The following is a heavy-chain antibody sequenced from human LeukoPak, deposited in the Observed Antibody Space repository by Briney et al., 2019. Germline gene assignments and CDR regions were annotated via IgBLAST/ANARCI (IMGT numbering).Heavy chain of an antibody. D-gene: IGHD3-22*01. J-gene: IGHJ4*02. Sequence: PSETLSLTCTVSGGSISSYYWSWIRQPPGKGLEWIGYIYYSGSTNYNPSLKSRVTISVDTSKNQFSLKLSSVTAADTAMYYCASTPNYYDSSGIFDYWGQGTLVNVSS. V-gene: IGHV4-59*01. CDR1: GGSISSYY. CDR3: ASTPNYYDSSGIFDY. CDR2: IYYSGST.